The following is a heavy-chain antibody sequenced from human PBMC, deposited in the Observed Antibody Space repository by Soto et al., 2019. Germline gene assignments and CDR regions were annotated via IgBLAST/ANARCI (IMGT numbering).Heavy chain of an antibody. CDR1: GFSLSNYA. J-gene: IGHJ4*02. CDR3: AKGGITLVRGSFDY. D-gene: IGHD3-10*01. V-gene: IGHV3-23*01. Sequence: GGSLRLSCAVSGFSLSNYAMSWVRQAPGKGLEWVSAISGSGSNTCYIDSVKGRFTISRDRSKTTLFLQMNNLRAEDTAVYYCAKGGITLVRGSFDYWGQGALVTVSS. CDR2: ISGSGSNT.